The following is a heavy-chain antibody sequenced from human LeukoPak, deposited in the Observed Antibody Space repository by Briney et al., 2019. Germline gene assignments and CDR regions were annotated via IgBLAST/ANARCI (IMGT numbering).Heavy chain of an antibody. D-gene: IGHD5-18*01. CDR2: ISSSSSYI. CDR1: GFTFSSYA. CDR3: ARDRAGYSYD. J-gene: IGHJ4*02. Sequence: GGSLRLSCAASGFTFSSYAMSWVRQAPGKGLEWVSSISSSSSYIYYADSVKGRFTISRDNAKNSLYLQMNSLRAEDTAVYYCARDRAGYSYDWGQGTLVTVSS. V-gene: IGHV3-21*01.